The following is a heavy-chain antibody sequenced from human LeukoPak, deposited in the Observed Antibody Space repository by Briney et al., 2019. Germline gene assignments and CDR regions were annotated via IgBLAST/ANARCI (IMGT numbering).Heavy chain of an antibody. Sequence: GGSLRLSCAASGLIFSSYAMSWVRRAPGKGLEWVSAISNSGGSTYYADSVKGRFTISRDNSKNTLYLQMNSLRAEDTAVYCCAKGAWGGGDCCPFDYWGQGTLVTVSS. CDR3: AKGAWGGGDCCPFDY. CDR2: ISNSGGST. CDR1: GLIFSSYA. D-gene: IGHD2-21*01. J-gene: IGHJ4*02. V-gene: IGHV3-23*01.